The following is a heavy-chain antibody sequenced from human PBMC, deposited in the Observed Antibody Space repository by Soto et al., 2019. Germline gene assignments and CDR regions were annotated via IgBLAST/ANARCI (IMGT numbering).Heavy chain of an antibody. V-gene: IGHV3-30-3*01. Sequence: GGSLRLSCTASGFTFSTYSIHWVRQAPGKGLEWVAVISYDGSNKYYADSVKGRFTISRDNSKNTLYLQMNSLRSEDTAVYYCARGAYYYGSGSYYNAFVIWGQGTMVTV. CDR1: GFTFSTYS. CDR2: ISYDGSNK. D-gene: IGHD3-10*01. J-gene: IGHJ3*02. CDR3: ARGAYYYGSGSYYNAFVI.